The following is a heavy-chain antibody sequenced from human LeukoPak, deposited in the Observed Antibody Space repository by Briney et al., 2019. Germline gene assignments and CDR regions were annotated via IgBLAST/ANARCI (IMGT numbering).Heavy chain of an antibody. V-gene: IGHV1-18*01. J-gene: IGHJ4*02. CDR3: ARDKGMYNWIEPPFDY. CDR1: GYTFTSYG. CDR2: ISAYNGNT. D-gene: IGHD1-20*01. Sequence: ASVKVSCKASGYTFTSYGIGWVRQAPGQGLEWMGWISAYNGNTNYAQKLQGRVTMTTDTSTSTAYMELRSLRSDDTAVYYCARDKGMYNWIEPPFDYWGQGTLVTVSS.